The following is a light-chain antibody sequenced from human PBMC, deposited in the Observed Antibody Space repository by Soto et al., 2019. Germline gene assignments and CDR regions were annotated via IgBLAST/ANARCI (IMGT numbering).Light chain of an antibody. CDR2: KAS. CDR3: HQYSIFSLT. Sequence: DILMTQSPSTVSASVGDRVTITCRASQSIISWLAWYQQKPGKAPKLLIQKASSLESGVPSRFSGSGSGTEFTLAIISLQPDDFATYYCHQYSIFSLTFGGGTKVEIK. J-gene: IGKJ4*01. V-gene: IGKV1-5*03. CDR1: QSIISW.